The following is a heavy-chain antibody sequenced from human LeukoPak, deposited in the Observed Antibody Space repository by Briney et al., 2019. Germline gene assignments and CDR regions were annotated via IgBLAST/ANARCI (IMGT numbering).Heavy chain of an antibody. CDR3: ARRYCSAGHCYYFDS. CDR2: MYYRGSTYGST. J-gene: IGHJ4*02. Sequence: KPSETLSLTCPVSGGSISSSSHYWGGIRQPPGKGLDWIGIMYYRGSTYGSTYYNPSLKGRVTVSLDTSKSQFSLTVTSVTAADTAVYYCARRYCSAGHCYYFDSWGQGTLVTVSS. CDR1: GGSISSSSHY. V-gene: IGHV4-39*01. D-gene: IGHD2-15*01.